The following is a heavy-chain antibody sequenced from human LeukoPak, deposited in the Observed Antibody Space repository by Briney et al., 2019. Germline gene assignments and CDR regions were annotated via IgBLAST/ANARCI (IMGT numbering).Heavy chain of an antibody. Sequence: SVKVSCKASGGTFNSYAISWVRQAPGQGLEWMGGIIPIFGTANYAQKFQGRVTITADESTSTAYMELSSLRSEDTAVYYCARSRPTVTTEYYYYMDVWGKGTTVTVSS. CDR2: IIPIFGTA. CDR1: GGTFNSYA. CDR3: ARSRPTVTTEYYYYMDV. V-gene: IGHV1-69*13. J-gene: IGHJ6*03. D-gene: IGHD4-11*01.